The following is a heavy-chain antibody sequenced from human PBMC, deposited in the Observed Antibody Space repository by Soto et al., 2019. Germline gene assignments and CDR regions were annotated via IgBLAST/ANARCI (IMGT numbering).Heavy chain of an antibody. V-gene: IGHV1-18*01. J-gene: IGHJ4*02. CDR1: GYTFTSXX. CDR2: ISAYNGNT. Sequence: QVQLVQSGAEVKEPGASVKVSCKASGYTFTSXXXXXXXXXXXXXLEWMGWISAYNGNTNYAQKFQGRVTMTTDTXXXXXXXXXXXXXXXXXXXXXXXXXXXXXXXXDYWGQGTLVTVSA. CDR3: XXXXXXXXXXDY.